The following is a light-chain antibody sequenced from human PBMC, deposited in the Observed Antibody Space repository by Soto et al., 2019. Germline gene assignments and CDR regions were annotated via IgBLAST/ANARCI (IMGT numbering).Light chain of an antibody. V-gene: IGKV3-20*01. Sequence: EIVLTQSPGTLSLSPGERATLSCRASQSVSSSYLAWYQQKPGQAPRLLIYGASSRATDIPDRFSGSGSGTDFTLTISRLEPEELAVYYCQHYGGSPLYTFGQGTKVEIK. CDR1: QSVSSSY. J-gene: IGKJ2*01. CDR2: GAS. CDR3: QHYGGSPLYT.